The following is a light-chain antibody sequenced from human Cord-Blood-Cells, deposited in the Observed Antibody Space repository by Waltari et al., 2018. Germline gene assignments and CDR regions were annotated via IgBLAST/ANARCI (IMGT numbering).Light chain of an antibody. CDR2: GNS. J-gene: IGLJ2*01. V-gene: IGLV1-40*01. Sequence: QSVLTQPPSVSGAPGQRVTISCTGSSSNIGAGYDVHWYQQLPGTAPKLLIYGNSNGPSGVPDRFSGSKSGNSASLAITGLQAEDEADYYCQSYDSSLSGSVFGGGTKLTVL. CDR1: SSNIGAGYD. CDR3: QSYDSSLSGSV.